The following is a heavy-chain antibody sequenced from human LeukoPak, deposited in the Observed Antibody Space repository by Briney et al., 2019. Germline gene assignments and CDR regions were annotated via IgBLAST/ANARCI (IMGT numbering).Heavy chain of an antibody. D-gene: IGHD3-10*01. Sequence: GGSLRLSCAVSGFTVTNDYMNWVRQAPGKGLEWVSYISIAGSIKYFAESVKGRFSISRDNTKNSLYLQMNSLRAEDTAVYFCARGALWFGHLFHHYHHGMDVWGQGTTVTVSS. CDR1: GFTVTNDY. CDR3: ARGALWFGHLFHHYHHGMDV. CDR2: ISIAGSIK. J-gene: IGHJ6*02. V-gene: IGHV3-11*01.